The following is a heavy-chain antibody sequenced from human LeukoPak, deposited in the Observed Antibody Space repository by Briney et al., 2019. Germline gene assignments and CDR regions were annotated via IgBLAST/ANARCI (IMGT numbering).Heavy chain of an antibody. V-gene: IGHV4-34*01. J-gene: IGHJ4*02. CDR1: GGSFSGCY. CDR3: ASSGYSYFDY. CDR2: INHSGST. Sequence: SETLSLTCAVYGGSFSGCYWSWIRQPPGKGLEWIGEINHSGSTNYNPSLKSRVTISVDTSKNQFSLKLSSVTAADTAVYYCASSGYSYFDYWGQGTLVTVSS. D-gene: IGHD3-22*01.